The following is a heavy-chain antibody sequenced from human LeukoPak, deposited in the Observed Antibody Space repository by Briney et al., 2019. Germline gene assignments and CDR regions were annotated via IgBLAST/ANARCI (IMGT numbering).Heavy chain of an antibody. CDR1: GDSVSTNVAT. CDR2: TYYRSKWYN. D-gene: IGHD3-10*01. V-gene: IGHV6-1*01. Sequence: SQTLSLTYAISGDSVSTNVATGNWLRQSPSRGLEWLATTYYRSKWYNDFAVSVKSRIAINADTSKNQFSLQLNSMSPEDTAVYYCARRSPGRGDFDYWGPGTLVTVSS. CDR3: ARRSPGRGDFDY. J-gene: IGHJ4*02.